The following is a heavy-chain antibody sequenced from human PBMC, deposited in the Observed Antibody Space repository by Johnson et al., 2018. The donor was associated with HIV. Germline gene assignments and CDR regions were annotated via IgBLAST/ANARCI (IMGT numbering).Heavy chain of an antibody. V-gene: IGHV3-30*04. CDR3: ERFDPFDAFDI. CDR2: ISYDGGNK. CDR1: GFTFSNYA. D-gene: IGHD3-9*01. Sequence: QVQLVESGGGLVQPGGSLRLSCAASGFTFSNYAMSWVRQAPGKGLEWVTGISYDGGNKYYADSVKGRFTISRDNSKTTRYLQVNSLRAEDTAVYYCERFDPFDAFDIWGHGQWSSSL. J-gene: IGHJ3*02.